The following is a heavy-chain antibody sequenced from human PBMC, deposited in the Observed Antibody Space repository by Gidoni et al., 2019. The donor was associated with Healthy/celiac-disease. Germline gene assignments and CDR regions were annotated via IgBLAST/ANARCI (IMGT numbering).Heavy chain of an antibody. V-gene: IGHV4-39*01. J-gene: IGHJ3*02. Sequence: QLQLQESGPGLVKPSETLSLTCTVSGGSISSSSYYWGWIRQHPGKGLEWIGSIYYSGSTYYNPSLKSRVTISVDTSKNQFSLKLSSVTAADTAVYYCARFHYDILTGYYRGDAFDIWGQGTMVTVSS. D-gene: IGHD3-9*01. CDR2: IYYSGST. CDR1: GGSISSSSYY. CDR3: ARFHYDILTGYYRGDAFDI.